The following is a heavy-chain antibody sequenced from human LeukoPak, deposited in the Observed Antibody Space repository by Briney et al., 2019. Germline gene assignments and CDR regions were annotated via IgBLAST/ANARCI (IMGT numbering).Heavy chain of an antibody. D-gene: IGHD4-17*01. V-gene: IGHV4-4*07. J-gene: IGHJ4*02. CDR1: GDSISNHH. CDR3: AREKFDYGDSDYFDY. Sequence: PSETLSLTCTVSGDSISNHHWNWIRQPAGKGLEWIGRIYISGNTDYNPSLKSRVTVSVDTSRNQFSLKLSPVTAADTAVYFCAREKFDYGDSDYFDYWGQGALVTVSS. CDR2: IYISGNT.